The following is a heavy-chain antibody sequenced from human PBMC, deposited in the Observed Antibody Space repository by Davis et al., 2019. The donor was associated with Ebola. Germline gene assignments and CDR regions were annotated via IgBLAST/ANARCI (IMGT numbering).Heavy chain of an antibody. V-gene: IGHV3-11*01. D-gene: IGHD3-3*01. J-gene: IGHJ6*04. Sequence: GGSLRLSCAASGFTFSDYYMSWIRQAPGKGLEWVSYISSSGSTIYYADSVKGRFTISRDNAKNSLYLQMNSLRAEDTAVYYCARQLRILRFLEWPGMDVWGKGTTVTVSS. CDR2: ISSSGSTI. CDR3: ARQLRILRFLEWPGMDV. CDR1: GFTFSDYY.